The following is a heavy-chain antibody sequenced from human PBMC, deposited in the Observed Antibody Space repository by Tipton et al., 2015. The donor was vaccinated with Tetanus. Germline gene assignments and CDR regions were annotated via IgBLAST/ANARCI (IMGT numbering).Heavy chain of an antibody. D-gene: IGHD1-26*01. J-gene: IGHJ4*02. CDR3: ARVGSWEGAYY. Sequence: SGFTFSSYEMNWVRQAPGKGLEWVSYISSNGSTIYYADSVKGRFTISRDNAKNSLYLQMNSLRAEDTAVYYCARVGSWEGAYYWGQGTLVTVSS. CDR2: ISSNGSTI. V-gene: IGHV3-48*03. CDR1: GFTFSSYE.